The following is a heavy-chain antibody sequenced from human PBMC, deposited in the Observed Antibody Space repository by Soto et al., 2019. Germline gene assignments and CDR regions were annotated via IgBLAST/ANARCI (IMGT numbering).Heavy chain of an antibody. CDR2: INVGTGYT. J-gene: IGHJ3*01. D-gene: IGHD3-22*01. Sequence: VHLVQSGAEVKKPGASVKVSCRASGYTFTSDAMHWVRQAPGQGLEWLGWINVGTGYTTFSQKFQGRVSITRVTYASTASMELSSLRSEDTAIYYCARAGAWGSNYDDAAFDAWGQGTKVTVSS. CDR3: ARAGAWGSNYDDAAFDA. CDR1: GYTFTSDA. V-gene: IGHV1-3*01.